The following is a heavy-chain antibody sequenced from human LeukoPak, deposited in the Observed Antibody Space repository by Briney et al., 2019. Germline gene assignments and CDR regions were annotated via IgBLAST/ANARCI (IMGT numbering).Heavy chain of an antibody. V-gene: IGHV3-21*04. CDR3: TGNYYGSGSYADFDY. CDR1: GFTFSSYS. Sequence: GGSLRLSCAASGFTFSSYSMNWVRQAPGKGLEWVSFISSSSSYIYYADSVKGRFTISRDDSKNTAYLQMDSLKTEDTAVYYCTGNYYGSGSYADFDYWGQGTLVTVSS. D-gene: IGHD3-10*01. CDR2: ISSSSSYI. J-gene: IGHJ4*02.